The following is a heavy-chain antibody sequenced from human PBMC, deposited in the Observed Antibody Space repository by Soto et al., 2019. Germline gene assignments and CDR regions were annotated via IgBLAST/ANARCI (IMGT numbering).Heavy chain of an antibody. V-gene: IGHV4-34*01. CDR1: GGSISSYY. J-gene: IGHJ5*02. D-gene: IGHD3-16*02. CDR2: INHSGST. Sequence: SETLSLTCTVSGGSISSYYWSWIRQPPGKGLEWIGEINHSGSTNYNPSLKSRVTISVDTSKNQFSLKLSSVTAADMVVYYCARCRNYYYYIWGSYRSYGWFDPWGQGTLVTVSS. CDR3: ARCRNYYYYIWGSYRSYGWFDP.